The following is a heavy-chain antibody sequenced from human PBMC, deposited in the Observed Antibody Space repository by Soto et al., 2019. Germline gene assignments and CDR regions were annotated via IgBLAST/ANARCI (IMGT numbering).Heavy chain of an antibody. J-gene: IGHJ5*01. V-gene: IGHV1-69*01. D-gene: IGHD3-10*01. CDR2: IIPLFGTT. CDR3: ARAFAQWFGQPPLRS. Sequence: SVKLYWKNSGGTFNRHAGNLVRQAHEQGLEWMGGIIPLFGTTDYAQKFKGRVTISADESTSTAYMELSSLTSEDAAVYYCARAFAQWFGQPPLRSWGRGTLVTVSS. CDR1: GGTFNRHA.